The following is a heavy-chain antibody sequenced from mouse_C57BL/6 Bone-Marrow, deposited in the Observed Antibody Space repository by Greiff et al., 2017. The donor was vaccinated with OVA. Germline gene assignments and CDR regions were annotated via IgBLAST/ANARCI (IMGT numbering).Heavy chain of an antibody. CDR3: ARYHSNYGYFDV. D-gene: IGHD2-5*01. CDR2: IDPSDSYT. J-gene: IGHJ1*03. V-gene: IGHV1-59*01. CDR1: GYTFTSYW. Sequence: QVQLQQPGAELVRPGTSVKLSCKASGYTFTSYWMHWVKQRPGQGLEWIGVIDPSDSYTNYNQKFKGKATLTVDTSSSTAYMQLSSLTSEDSAVYYCARYHSNYGYFDVWGTGTTVTVSS.